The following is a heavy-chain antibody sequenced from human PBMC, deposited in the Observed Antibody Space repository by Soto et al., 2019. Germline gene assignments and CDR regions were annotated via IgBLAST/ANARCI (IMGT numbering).Heavy chain of an antibody. Sequence: ASVKVSCKASGYTFTSYGISWVRQAPGQGLEWVGWISAYNGNTNYAQKLQGRVTMTTDTSTSTAYMELRSLRSDDTAVYYCARDGMITFGGVSYFDYWGQGTLVTVSS. CDR3: ARDGMITFGGVSYFDY. CDR1: GYTFTSYG. V-gene: IGHV1-18*04. D-gene: IGHD3-16*01. CDR2: ISAYNGNT. J-gene: IGHJ4*02.